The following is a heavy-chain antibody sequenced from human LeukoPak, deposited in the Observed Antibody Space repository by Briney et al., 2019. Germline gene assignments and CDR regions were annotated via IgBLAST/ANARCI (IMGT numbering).Heavy chain of an antibody. Sequence: SETLSLTCTVSGGSISSYYWSWIRQPPGKGLEWIGYTYYSGSTDYNPSLKSRVTMSVDTSKNQFSLKLSSVTAADTAVYSCARGSVRGEFDPWGQGTLVTVSS. CDR1: GGSISSYY. CDR3: ARGSVRGEFDP. J-gene: IGHJ5*02. V-gene: IGHV4-59*01. D-gene: IGHD3-10*01. CDR2: TYYSGST.